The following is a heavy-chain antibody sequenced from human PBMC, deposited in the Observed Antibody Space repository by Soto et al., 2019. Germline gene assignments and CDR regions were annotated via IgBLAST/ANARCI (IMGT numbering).Heavy chain of an antibody. CDR3: GLASKWKLLGYFSGMDV. V-gene: IGHV1-69*01. Sequence: QVQLVQSGAEVKKPGSSAKVSCKASGGTFNTFAFTWVRQAPGQGFEWMGGVIPLFNTPDYAQKFQGRVTITADESTSTVYLELSGLSSDDTAVYFCGLASKWKLLGYFSGMDVWGQGKTVIVSS. CDR2: VIPLFNTP. D-gene: IGHD1-1*01. J-gene: IGHJ6*02. CDR1: GGTFNTFA.